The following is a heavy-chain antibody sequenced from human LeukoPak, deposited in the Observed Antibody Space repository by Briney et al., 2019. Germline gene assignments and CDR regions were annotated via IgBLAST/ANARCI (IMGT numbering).Heavy chain of an antibody. J-gene: IGHJ3*02. CDR2: IIPIFGTA. V-gene: IGHV1-69*05. Sequence: ASVKVSSKASGGTFSSYAISWVRQAPGQGLEWMGGIIPIFGTANYAQKFQGRVTITTDESTSTAYMELSSLRSEDTAVYYCARDQVPEYYYDSSSRSGAFDIWGQGTMVTVSS. D-gene: IGHD3-22*01. CDR3: ARDQVPEYYYDSSSRSGAFDI. CDR1: GGTFSSYA.